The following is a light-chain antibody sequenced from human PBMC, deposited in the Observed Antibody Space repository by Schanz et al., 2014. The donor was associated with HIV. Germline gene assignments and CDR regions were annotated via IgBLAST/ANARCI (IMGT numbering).Light chain of an antibody. Sequence: QSVLTQPASVSGSPGQSITISCTGTSSDVGSYNLVSWYQQHPGKAPQLMIYEVTKRPSGVSDRFSGSKSGNTASLTVSGLQAEDEADYYCSSYAGSNNLFGGGTKLTVL. J-gene: IGLJ2*01. CDR1: SSDVGSYNL. CDR3: SSYAGSNNL. CDR2: EVT. V-gene: IGLV2-14*02.